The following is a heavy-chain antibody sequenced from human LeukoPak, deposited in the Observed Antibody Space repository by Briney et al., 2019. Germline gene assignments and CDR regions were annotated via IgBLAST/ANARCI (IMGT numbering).Heavy chain of an antibody. J-gene: IGHJ4*02. CDR2: IYPGDSDT. D-gene: IGHD2-21*02. CDR3: ARVTVVVTAVYYFDY. Sequence: GESLKISCNGSGYSFTSYWIGWVRQLPGKGLEWMGIIYPGDSDTRYSPSFQGQVTNSADKSISTAYLQGSSLKASDTAMYYCARVTVVVTAVYYFDYWGQGTLVTVSS. V-gene: IGHV5-51*01. CDR1: GYSFTSYW.